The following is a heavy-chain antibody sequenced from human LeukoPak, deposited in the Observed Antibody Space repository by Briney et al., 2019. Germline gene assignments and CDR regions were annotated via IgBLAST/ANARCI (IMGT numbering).Heavy chain of an antibody. CDR3: ARCVGQRPAEP. D-gene: IGHD2-15*01. CDR2: IYAGGST. CDR1: GFTVSSND. J-gene: IGHJ5*02. V-gene: IGHV3-53*01. Sequence: GGSLRLSCAASGFTVSSNDMSWVRQTPGKGLEWVSVIYAGGSTYYADSVKGRFTISRDKSKNSLYLRMNSLRAEDTAVYYCARCVGQRPAEPWGQGTLVTVSS.